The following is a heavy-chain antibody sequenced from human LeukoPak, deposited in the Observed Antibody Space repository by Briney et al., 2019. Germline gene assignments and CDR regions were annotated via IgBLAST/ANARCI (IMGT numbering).Heavy chain of an antibody. D-gene: IGHD3-3*01. Sequence: GGSLRLSCAASGFSFRSCWMRWVRQAPGKELVWVSRINGDGSTTNYADSVRGRFTISRDNAKNTLYLQMNCLRADDSAVYFCASLVGGYYPPVEAFGVWGQGTMVTVSS. CDR1: GFSFRSCW. V-gene: IGHV3-74*01. CDR3: ASLVGGYYPPVEAFGV. CDR2: INGDGSTT. J-gene: IGHJ3*01.